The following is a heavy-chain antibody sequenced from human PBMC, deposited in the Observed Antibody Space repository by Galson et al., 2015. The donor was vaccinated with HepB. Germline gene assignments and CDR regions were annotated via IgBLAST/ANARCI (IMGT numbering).Heavy chain of an antibody. J-gene: IGHJ6*02. Sequence: SLRLSCAASGFTFSSYAMHWVRQAPGKGLEWVAVISYDGSNKYYADSVKGRFTISRDNSKNTLYLQMNSLRAEDTAVYYCAREKTYYYDSSVPDYGMDVWGQGTTVTVSS. CDR2: ISYDGSNK. D-gene: IGHD3-22*01. CDR1: GFTFSSYA. V-gene: IGHV3-30*04. CDR3: AREKTYYYDSSVPDYGMDV.